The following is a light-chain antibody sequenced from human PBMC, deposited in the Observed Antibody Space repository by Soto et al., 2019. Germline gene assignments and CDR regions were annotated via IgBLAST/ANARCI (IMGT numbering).Light chain of an antibody. CDR1: SSDVGGYNY. J-gene: IGLJ2*01. V-gene: IGLV2-14*01. CDR2: EVS. Sequence: QSVLTQPASVSGSPGQSITISCTGSSSDVGGYNYVSWYQQHPGKAPKLMIYEVSNRPSGVSNRFSGSKSGNTASLTISGLQAEDEAAYYCSSYATNSVVVFGGGTKLTVL. CDR3: SSYATNSVVV.